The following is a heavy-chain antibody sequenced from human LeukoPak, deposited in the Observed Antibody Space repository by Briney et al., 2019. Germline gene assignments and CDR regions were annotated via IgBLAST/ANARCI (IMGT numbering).Heavy chain of an antibody. Sequence: SETLSLTCAVYGGSFSGYYWSWIRQPPGKGLEWIGEINHSGSTNYNPSLKSRVTISVDTSKNQFSLKLSSVTAADTAVYYCARVDASRLNFDIWGQGTMVTVSS. V-gene: IGHV4-34*01. D-gene: IGHD2-2*01. CDR3: ARVDASRLNFDI. CDR1: GGSFSGYY. CDR2: INHSGST. J-gene: IGHJ3*02.